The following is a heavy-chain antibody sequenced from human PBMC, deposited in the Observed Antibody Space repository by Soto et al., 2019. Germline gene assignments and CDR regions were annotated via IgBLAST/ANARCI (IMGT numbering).Heavy chain of an antibody. Sequence: GGSLRLSCAASGFSFRNYAMSWVRQAPGKGLEWISTLTGSSSNIYYADSVKGRFAISRDNSRNTPYLQMNSLTAEDTAVYYCANGRATYGLLTHDYWGQGTLVTSPQ. CDR2: LTGSSSNI. D-gene: IGHD3-10*01. J-gene: IGHJ4*02. V-gene: IGHV3-23*01. CDR3: ANGRATYGLLTHDY. CDR1: GFSFRNYA.